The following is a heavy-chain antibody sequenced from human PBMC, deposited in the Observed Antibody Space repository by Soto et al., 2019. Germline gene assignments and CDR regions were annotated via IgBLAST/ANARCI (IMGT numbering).Heavy chain of an antibody. Sequence: SETLSLTCTVSGGSISSGDYYWSWIRQPPGKGLEWIGYIYYSGSTYYNPSLKSRVTISVDTSKNQFSLKLSSVTAADTAVYYCARYYYGSGRYNWFDPWGQGTLVTVSS. D-gene: IGHD3-10*01. CDR1: GGSISSGDYY. V-gene: IGHV4-30-4*01. CDR3: ARYYYGSGRYNWFDP. CDR2: IYYSGST. J-gene: IGHJ5*02.